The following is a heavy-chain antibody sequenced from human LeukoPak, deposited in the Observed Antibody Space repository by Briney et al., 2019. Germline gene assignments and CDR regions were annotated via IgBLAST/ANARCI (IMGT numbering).Heavy chain of an antibody. V-gene: IGHV4-39*07. D-gene: IGHD5-18*01. CDR2: RYYSGRT. Sequence: SETLSLTCTVSGGSIRSTSSYWGWIRQPPGKGLEWIGSRYYSGRTYHNPSLKSRVTISVDTSKNQFSLNLRSVSAADTAVYYCTRESVDTSMVGRTDWIDPWGQGILVTVSS. J-gene: IGHJ5*02. CDR3: TRESVDTSMVGRTDWIDP. CDR1: GGSIRSTSSY.